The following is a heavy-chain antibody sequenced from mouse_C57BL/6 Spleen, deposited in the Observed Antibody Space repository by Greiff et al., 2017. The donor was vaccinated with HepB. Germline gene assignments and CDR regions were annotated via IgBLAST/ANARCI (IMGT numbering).Heavy chain of an antibody. CDR3: ASPYGNSVVWYFDV. CDR1: GFTFTDYY. J-gene: IGHJ1*03. CDR2: IRNKANGYTT. Sequence: EVQLVESGGGLVQPGGSLSLSCAASGFTFTDYYMSWVRQPPGKALEWLGFIRNKANGYTTEYSASVKGRFTISRDNSQSILYLQMNALRAEDSATYYSASPYGNSVVWYFDVWGTGTTVTVSS. V-gene: IGHV7-3*01. D-gene: IGHD2-1*01.